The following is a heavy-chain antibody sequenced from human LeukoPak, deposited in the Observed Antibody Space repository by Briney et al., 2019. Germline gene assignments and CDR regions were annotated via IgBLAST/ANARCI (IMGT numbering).Heavy chain of an antibody. CDR1: GFTFSSYS. Sequence: GGSLRLSCAASGFTFSSYSMNWVRQAPGKGLEWVSSISSSSSYIYYADSVKGRFTISRDNAKNSLYLQMNSLRAEDTAVYYCARAARPVAMRNYFDYWGQGTLVTVSS. V-gene: IGHV3-21*04. D-gene: IGHD2-2*01. J-gene: IGHJ4*02. CDR2: ISSSSSYI. CDR3: ARAARPVAMRNYFDY.